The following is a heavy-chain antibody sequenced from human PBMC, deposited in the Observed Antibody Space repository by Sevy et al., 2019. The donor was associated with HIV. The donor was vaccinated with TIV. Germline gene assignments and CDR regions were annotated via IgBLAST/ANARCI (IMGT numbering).Heavy chain of an antibody. V-gene: IGHV3-7*01. CDR2: IKQDGSEK. CDR1: GFTFSSYW. D-gene: IGHD1-26*01. CDR3: ARGFTMVGATLYY. J-gene: IGHJ4*02. Sequence: GGSLRLSCAASGFTFSSYWMSWVRQAPGKGLEWVANIKQDGSEKYYVDPVKGRFTISRDNAKNSLYLQMNSRRAEDTAGYYCARGFTMVGATLYYGGEGARVTVSS.